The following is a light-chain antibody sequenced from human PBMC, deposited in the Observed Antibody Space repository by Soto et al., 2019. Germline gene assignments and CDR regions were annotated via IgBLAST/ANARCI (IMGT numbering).Light chain of an antibody. Sequence: EIVLTQSPGTPSLSPGEKATLSCRASQSVSSRYLACYQQKPGQAPRLVFYGASSKATGIPDRFSGSGSGTNFTLTISRLEPEDLALYYCQQYGSSPITFGQGTRLEIK. CDR3: QQYGSSPIT. CDR1: QSVSSRY. V-gene: IGKV3-20*01. J-gene: IGKJ5*01. CDR2: GAS.